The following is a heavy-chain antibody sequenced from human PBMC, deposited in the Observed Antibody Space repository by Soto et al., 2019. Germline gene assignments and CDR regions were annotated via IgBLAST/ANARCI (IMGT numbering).Heavy chain of an antibody. CDR2: FYWDDDK. V-gene: IGHV2-5*02. J-gene: IGHJ6*02. CDR3: IQSRCGGDCLQSYASHYYYGMDV. Sequence: QITLKESGPTLVKPTQTLTLTCTFSGFSLSTSGVGVGWIRQPPGKALEWLALFYWDDDKRYSPSLRSRLTINKDTSKNQVVLTMTNMDPVDTATYYCIQSRCGGDCLQSYASHYYYGMDVWGQGTTVTVSS. CDR1: GFSLSTSGVG. D-gene: IGHD2-21*02.